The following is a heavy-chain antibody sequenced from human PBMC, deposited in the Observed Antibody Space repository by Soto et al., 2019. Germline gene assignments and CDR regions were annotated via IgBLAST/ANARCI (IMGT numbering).Heavy chain of an antibody. CDR2: IYPGASNT. D-gene: IGHD3-16*01. J-gene: IGHJ3*02. V-gene: IGHV5-51*01. Sequence: GESLKLSCTGSGYGFTSYWICWGRQRTGKGHDRRGIIYPGASNTRYSTSFQGPVTISADKSISTAYLQWSRLKAADTAMYYCARPMGLDAFDIWGQGTLVTVSS. CDR3: ARPMGLDAFDI. CDR1: GYGFTSYW.